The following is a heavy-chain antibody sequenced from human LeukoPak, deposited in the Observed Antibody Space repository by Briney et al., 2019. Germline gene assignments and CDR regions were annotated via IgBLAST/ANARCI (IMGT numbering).Heavy chain of an antibody. J-gene: IGHJ4*02. CDR2: IYPGDSES. Sequence: GESLKISCNGSGYTFTNYWIGWVRQMPGKGLEWVGIIYPGDSESKYSPSLQGQVTISADKSISTAYLQWSSLKASDTAIYYCARIEGSTFDYWGQGTLVTVSS. CDR3: ARIEGSTFDY. V-gene: IGHV5-51*01. CDR1: GYTFTNYW. D-gene: IGHD6-6*01.